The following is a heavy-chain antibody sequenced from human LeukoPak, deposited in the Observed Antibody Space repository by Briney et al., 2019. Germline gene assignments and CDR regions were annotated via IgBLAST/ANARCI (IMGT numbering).Heavy chain of an antibody. CDR3: ATLNKNWFDP. V-gene: IGHV3-23*01. Sequence: GGSLRLSCAASGFTFSTYAMSWVRQAPGKGLEWGSAISGSGGSTYYADSVKGRFTISTENSKNRMYLQMNSMRAEDTAVYYCATLNKNWFDPWGQGTLVTVSS. CDR1: GFTFSTYA. J-gene: IGHJ5*02. CDR2: ISGSGGST. D-gene: IGHD2/OR15-2a*01.